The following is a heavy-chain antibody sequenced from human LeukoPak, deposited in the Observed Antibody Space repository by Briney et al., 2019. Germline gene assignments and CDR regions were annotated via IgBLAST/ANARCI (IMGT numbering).Heavy chain of an antibody. V-gene: IGHV1-18*04. CDR1: GYSFHDFG. CDR2: ISTEIGNT. CDR3: ARVPTEYYYGMDV. Sequence: GASVKVSCKASGYSFHDFGISWVRQAPGQGLEWMGWISTEIGNTNYAQRLQGRVTMTRDTSTSTVYMELTSLTSDDTAVYYCARVPTEYYYGMDVWGQGTTVTVSS. J-gene: IGHJ6*02.